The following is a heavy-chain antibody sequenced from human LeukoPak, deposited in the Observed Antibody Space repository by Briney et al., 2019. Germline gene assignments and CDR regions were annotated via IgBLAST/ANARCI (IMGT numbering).Heavy chain of an antibody. V-gene: IGHV1-46*01. CDR1: GYTFTSYY. CDR2: INPSGGST. Sequence: ASVKVSCKASGYTFTSYYMHWVRQAPGQGLEWMGIINPSGGSTSYAQKFQGRVTMTRDMSTSTVYMELSSLRSEDTAVYYCATAQRWPGTFDYWGQGTLVTVSS. CDR3: ATAQRWPGTFDY. J-gene: IGHJ4*02. D-gene: IGHD2-15*01.